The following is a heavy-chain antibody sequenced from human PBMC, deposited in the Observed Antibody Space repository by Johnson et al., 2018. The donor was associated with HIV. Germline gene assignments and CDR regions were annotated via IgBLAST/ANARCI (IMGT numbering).Heavy chain of an antibody. V-gene: IGHV3-15*01. D-gene: IGHD2-2*01. Sequence: VQLVESGGGVVRPGGSLRLSCAASGFTFSNAWMSWVRQAPGKGLEWVGRIKSKTDGGTTDYAAPVTGRFPISRDDSKNTLYLQMNSLRAEDTAVYYCARDGGIGSTREDAFDIWGQGTMVIVSS. CDR2: IKSKTDGGTT. CDR3: ARDGGIGSTREDAFDI. J-gene: IGHJ3*02. CDR1: GFTFSNAW.